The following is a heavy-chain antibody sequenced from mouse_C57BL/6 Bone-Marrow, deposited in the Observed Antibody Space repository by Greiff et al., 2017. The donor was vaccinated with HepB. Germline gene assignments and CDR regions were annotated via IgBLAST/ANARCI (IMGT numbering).Heavy chain of an antibody. D-gene: IGHD3-1*01. J-gene: IGHJ2*01. Sequence: EVQRVESEGGLVQPGSSMKLSCTASGFTFSDYYMAWVRQVPEKGLEWVANINYDGSSTYYLDSLKSRFIISRDNAKNILYLQMSSLKSEDTATYYCARGSSLYYFDYGGQGTTLTVSS. CDR2: INYDGSST. V-gene: IGHV5-16*01. CDR3: ARGSSLYYFDY. CDR1: GFTFSDYY.